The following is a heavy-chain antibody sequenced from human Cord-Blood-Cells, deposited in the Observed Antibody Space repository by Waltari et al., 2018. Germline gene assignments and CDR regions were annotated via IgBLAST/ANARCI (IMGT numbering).Heavy chain of an antibody. CDR3: ARVGRYSSGWYTGGSDY. J-gene: IGHJ4*02. Sequence: QVQLQQWGAGLLKPSETLSLTCAVYGGSFSGYYWSWIRQPPGKGLEWIGEINNSGSTNYNPSLKSRVTISVDTSKNQFSLKLSSVTAADTAVYYCARVGRYSSGWYTGGSDYWGQGTLVTVSS. V-gene: IGHV4-34*01. CDR1: GGSFSGYY. CDR2: INNSGST. D-gene: IGHD6-19*01.